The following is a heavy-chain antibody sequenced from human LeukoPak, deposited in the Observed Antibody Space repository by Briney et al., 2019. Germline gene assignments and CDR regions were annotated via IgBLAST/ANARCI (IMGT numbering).Heavy chain of an antibody. CDR1: GYSISSGYY. CDR2: IYHSGST. J-gene: IGHJ4*02. D-gene: IGHD3-22*01. CDR3: AKLTYYYDSSGSGRDY. Sequence: PSETLSLTCAVSGYSISSGYYWGWIRQPPGKGLEWVGSIYHSGSTYYNPSLKSRVTISVDTSKNQFSLKLSSVTAADTAVYYCAKLTYYYDSSGSGRDYWDRGTLVTVSS. V-gene: IGHV4-38-2*01.